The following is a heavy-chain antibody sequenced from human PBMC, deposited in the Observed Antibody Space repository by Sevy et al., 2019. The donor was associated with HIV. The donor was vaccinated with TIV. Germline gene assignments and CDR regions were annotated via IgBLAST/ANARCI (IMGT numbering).Heavy chain of an antibody. CDR1: GYLFISFV. D-gene: IGHD6-13*01. Sequence: ASVKVSCKASGYLFISFVMHWVRQAPGQGLEWVGWINVGNGNTKYSQKFQDRVTITRDASTSTTYMELTSLTSEDTAICYCTREAKQQLSQYFFDFWGQGTLVTVSS. CDR2: INVGNGNT. J-gene: IGHJ4*02. CDR3: TREAKQQLSQYFFDF. V-gene: IGHV1-3*01.